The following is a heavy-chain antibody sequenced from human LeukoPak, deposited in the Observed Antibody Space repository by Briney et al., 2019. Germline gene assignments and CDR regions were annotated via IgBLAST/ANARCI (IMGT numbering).Heavy chain of an antibody. CDR3: ARDPNGNYVGAFEM. CDR1: GFSFSSFA. D-gene: IGHD4-17*01. Sequence: GGSLRLSCAASGFSFSSFAMMWVRQAPGMGLELISAILSGGDVFFYGDSVRGRFTISRDDSTNTLFLQMNSLRADDSAVYYCARDPNGNYVGAFEMWGPGTTVTVSS. J-gene: IGHJ3*02. CDR2: ILSGGDVF. V-gene: IGHV3-23*01.